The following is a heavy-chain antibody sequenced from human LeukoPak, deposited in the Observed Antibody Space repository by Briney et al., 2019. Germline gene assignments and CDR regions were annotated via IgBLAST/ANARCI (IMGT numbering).Heavy chain of an antibody. CDR3: ARGMVTDMSY. CDR2: ISSSSSYI. V-gene: IGHV3-21*01. D-gene: IGHD5-18*01. J-gene: IGHJ4*02. Sequence: PGGSLRLSCAASGFTFSSYAMSWVRQAPGKGLEWVSSISSSSSYIYYADSVKGRFTISRDNAKNSLYLQMNSLRAEDTAVYYCARGMVTDMSYWGQGTLVTVSS. CDR1: GFTFSSYA.